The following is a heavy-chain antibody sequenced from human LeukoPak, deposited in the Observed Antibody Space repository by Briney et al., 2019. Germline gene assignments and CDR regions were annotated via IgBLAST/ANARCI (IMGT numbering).Heavy chain of an antibody. J-gene: IGHJ5*02. D-gene: IGHD1-1*01. CDR2: IYAGDST. CDR3: ARWRSTVTRFDP. V-gene: IGHV3-53*01. CDR1: GFTVSSSY. Sequence: GGSLRLSCAASGFTVSSSYMTWVRQAPGKGLEWVSLIYAGDSTYYADSVKGRFTISRDNSRNTVYLQMNSLRAEDTAVYYCARWRSTVTRFDPWGQGTLVTVSS.